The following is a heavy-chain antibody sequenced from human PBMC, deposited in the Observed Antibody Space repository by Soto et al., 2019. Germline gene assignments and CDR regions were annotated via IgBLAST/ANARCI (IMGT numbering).Heavy chain of an antibody. CDR3: ARELVAGCTDY. Sequence: EVQLVESGGGLVQPGGSLRLSGAASGFTSISSWMSGSRQAPGKGLECVANIKQDGSVKYYVASVKGRFTISRDNAKNSLYLQMTILGAEDTAVYDCARELVAGCTDYWGQGTLVTVA. V-gene: IGHV3-7*01. CDR1: GFTSISSW. D-gene: IGHD2-21*01. CDR2: IKQDGSVK. J-gene: IGHJ4*02.